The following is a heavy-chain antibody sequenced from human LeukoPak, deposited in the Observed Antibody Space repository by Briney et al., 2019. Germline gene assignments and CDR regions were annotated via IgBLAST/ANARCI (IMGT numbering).Heavy chain of an antibody. Sequence: GGSLRLSCAASGFTFSSYAMHWVRQAPGKGLEWVSSISSSSSYIYYADSVKGRFTISRDNAKNSLYLQMNSLRAEDTAVYYCARSDLGTYYYYYYMDGWGKGTTVTVSS. CDR1: GFTFSSYA. CDR2: ISSSSSYI. V-gene: IGHV3-21*01. CDR3: ARSDLGTYYYYYYMDG. D-gene: IGHD3-16*01. J-gene: IGHJ6*03.